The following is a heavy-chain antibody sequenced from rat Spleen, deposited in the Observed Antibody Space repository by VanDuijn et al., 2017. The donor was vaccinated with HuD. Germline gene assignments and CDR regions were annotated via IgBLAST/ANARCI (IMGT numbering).Heavy chain of an antibody. CDR1: GFTYSNYV. Sequence: EVHLVESGGGLVQPGRSLKLSCAASGFTYSNYVMAWVRQAPTKGLDWVASISTGGGKTYYRDSVKGRFTISRDNAKSTLSLQMDSLRSEDTATYYCARRHYGYTDYFDYWGQGVMVTVSS. CDR2: ISTGGGKT. D-gene: IGHD1-9*01. CDR3: ARRHYGYTDYFDY. J-gene: IGHJ2*01. V-gene: IGHV5S23*01.